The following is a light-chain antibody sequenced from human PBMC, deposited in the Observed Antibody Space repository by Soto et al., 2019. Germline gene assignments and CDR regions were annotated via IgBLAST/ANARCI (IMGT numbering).Light chain of an antibody. Sequence: QSALTQPPSASGTPGQRVTISCSGSSISNIGSNTVNWYQQLPGTAPKLLIYSNHQRPSGVPDRFSGSKSGTSASLAITGLQSEDVADYYCAAWDDGLSGSWVFGVGTKVTVL. CDR2: SNH. CDR1: SISNIGSNT. CDR3: AAWDDGLSGSWV. V-gene: IGLV1-44*01. J-gene: IGLJ3*02.